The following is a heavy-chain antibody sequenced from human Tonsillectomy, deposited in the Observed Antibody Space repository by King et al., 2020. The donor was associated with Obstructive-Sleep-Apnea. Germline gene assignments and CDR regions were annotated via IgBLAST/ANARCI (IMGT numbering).Heavy chain of an antibody. CDR1: GYTFTSYY. Sequence: VQLVESGAEVKKPGASVKVSCKASGYTFTSYYIHGVRQVPGHRIEGMGIIKPTSDYTGYPQKVQGRVPMTSDTSTDTAYMELSSLTSVDTAVFYCARGGSSGYFPYDYWGQGTLVTVSS. D-gene: IGHD3-22*01. CDR2: IKPTSDYT. V-gene: IGHV1-46*01. CDR3: ARGGSSGYFPYDY. J-gene: IGHJ4*02.